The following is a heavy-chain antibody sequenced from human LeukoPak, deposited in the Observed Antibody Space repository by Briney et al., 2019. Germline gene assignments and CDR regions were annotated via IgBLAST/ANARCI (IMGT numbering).Heavy chain of an antibody. V-gene: IGHV3-11*01. CDR2: ISSSGSTI. Sequence: GGSLRLSCGASGFTFSDYYMRWIRQAPGKGREEVSYISSSGSTIYYADSVKGRFTISRDNAKNSLYLQMNSLRAEDTAVSYCAKVVAQPYFDLWGRGTLVTVSS. D-gene: IGHD5-12*01. CDR1: GFTFSDYY. CDR3: AKVVAQPYFDL. J-gene: IGHJ2*01.